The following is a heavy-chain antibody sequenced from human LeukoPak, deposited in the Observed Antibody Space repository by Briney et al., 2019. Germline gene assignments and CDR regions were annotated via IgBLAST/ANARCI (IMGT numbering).Heavy chain of an antibody. Sequence: ASVKVSCKASGDTFINYYIHCVRQAPGQGLEWMGIIDPSAGTTNYAQKFQGRVTMTRDMSSSTVYMELSSLTSEDTAVYFCAREFRVVMTAFLDYWGQGTLVIVSS. CDR1: GDTFINYY. D-gene: IGHD2-21*02. CDR2: IDPSAGTT. J-gene: IGHJ4*02. V-gene: IGHV1-46*01. CDR3: AREFRVVMTAFLDY.